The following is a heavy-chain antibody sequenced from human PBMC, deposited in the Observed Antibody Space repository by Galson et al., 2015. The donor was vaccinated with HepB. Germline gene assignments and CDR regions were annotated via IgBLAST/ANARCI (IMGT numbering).Heavy chain of an antibody. CDR2: ISGSGGRT. J-gene: IGHJ6*01. CDR3: AKGDLLWVSGMDV. CDR1: GFTFSRYA. Sequence: SLRLSCAASGFTFSRYAVSWVRQAPGKGLEWVSAISGSGGRTYYADSVKGRFTISRDNSKNTLYLQMNSLRAEDTAIYYCAKGDLLWVSGMDVWGQGTTVTVSS. D-gene: IGHD2-21*01. V-gene: IGHV3-23*01.